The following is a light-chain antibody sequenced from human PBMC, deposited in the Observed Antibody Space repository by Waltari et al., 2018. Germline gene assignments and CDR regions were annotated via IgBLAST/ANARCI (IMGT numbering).Light chain of an antibody. CDR3: ATWDDSLSGQV. Sequence: QSVLTQPPSASGTPGQRVTISCSGSSSNIGSNYVYWYQQLPGTAPKLLIYRNNQRPSGVPDRFSGSKSGTSASLAISGLRSDDEADYYCATWDDSLSGQVFGGGTKVTVL. V-gene: IGLV1-47*01. CDR2: RNN. CDR1: SSNIGSNY. J-gene: IGLJ2*01.